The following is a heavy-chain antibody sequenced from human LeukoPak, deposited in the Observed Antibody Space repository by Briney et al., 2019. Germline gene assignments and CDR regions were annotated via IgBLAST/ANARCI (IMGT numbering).Heavy chain of an antibody. Sequence: GESLKISCKGSEYSFTNYWIGWVRQMPGKGLEWMGIIYPGDSDTRYSPSFQGQVTMSVDKSISTAYLQWSSLKASDTAMYYCARSTGSSWGGTMDVRGKGTTVTISS. J-gene: IGHJ6*04. V-gene: IGHV5-51*01. D-gene: IGHD1-26*01. CDR3: ARSTGSSWGGTMDV. CDR1: EYSFTNYW. CDR2: IYPGDSDT.